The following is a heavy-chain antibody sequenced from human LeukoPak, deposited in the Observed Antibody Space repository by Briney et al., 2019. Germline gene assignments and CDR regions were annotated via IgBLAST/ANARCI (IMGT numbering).Heavy chain of an antibody. CDR3: AKGPYGSGSYYNTL. CDR2: TSGSGGST. CDR1: GFTFSSYA. Sequence: GGSLRLSCAASGFTFSSYAMSWVRQAPGKGLEWVSATSGSGGSTYYADSVKGRFTISRDNSKNTLYLQMNSLRAEDTAVYYCAKGPYGSGSYYNTLWGQGTLVTVSS. D-gene: IGHD3-10*01. V-gene: IGHV3-23*01. J-gene: IGHJ4*02.